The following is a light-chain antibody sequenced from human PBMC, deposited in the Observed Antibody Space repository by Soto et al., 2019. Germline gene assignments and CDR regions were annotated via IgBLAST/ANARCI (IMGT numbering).Light chain of an antibody. J-gene: IGLJ1*01. Sequence: QSVLTQPASVSGSPGQSITISCTGTSSDVGGYNYVSWYQQHPGKAPKLMFYDVSNRPSGVSNRFSGSKSGNTASLTISGLQTEDESDYYCSSYTGSSTYVFGTGTKVTVL. CDR1: SSDVGGYNY. CDR2: DVS. CDR3: SSYTGSSTYV. V-gene: IGLV2-14*03.